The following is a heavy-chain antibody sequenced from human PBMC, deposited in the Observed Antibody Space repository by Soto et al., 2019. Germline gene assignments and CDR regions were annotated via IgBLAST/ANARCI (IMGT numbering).Heavy chain of an antibody. Sequence: PGGSLRLSCAASGFTFSDYYMSWIRQAPGKGLEWVSYISSSSSYTNYADSVKGRFTISRDNAKNSLYLQMNSLRAEDTAVYYCARDRGIAARPVYYYYYGMDVWGQGTTVTVSS. V-gene: IGHV3-11*06. J-gene: IGHJ6*02. CDR1: GFTFSDYY. D-gene: IGHD6-6*01. CDR3: ARDRGIAARPVYYYYYGMDV. CDR2: ISSSSSYT.